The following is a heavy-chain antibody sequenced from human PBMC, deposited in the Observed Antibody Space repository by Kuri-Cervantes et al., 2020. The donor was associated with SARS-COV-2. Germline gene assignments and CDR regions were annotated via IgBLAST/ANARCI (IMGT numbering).Heavy chain of an antibody. CDR2: SYPGGSDT. Sequence: GESLKISRKGSGYSFSSDWIGWVRQMPGKGLEWMGISYPGGSDTRYSPSFQGQVTISADRSISTAYVQWSSLKASDTAMYYCAIPGRAAIFGLPYGMDVWGQGTTVTVSS. J-gene: IGHJ6*02. V-gene: IGHV5-51*01. CDR1: GYSFSSDW. D-gene: IGHD3-3*01. CDR3: AIPGRAAIFGLPYGMDV.